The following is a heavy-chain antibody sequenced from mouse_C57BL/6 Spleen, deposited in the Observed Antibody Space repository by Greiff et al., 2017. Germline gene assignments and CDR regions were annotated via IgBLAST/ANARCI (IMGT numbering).Heavy chain of an antibody. Sequence: DVQLVESGPGLVKPSQSLSLPCSVTGYSITSGYYWNWIRQFPANKLEWMGYISYDGSTNYNPSLKNRISITRDTSKNQLFMKLHSLTTEDTDNYYCVRDTRQLRLGAMDFWGQGTSVTVSS. CDR3: VRDTRQLRLGAMDF. V-gene: IGHV3-6*01. CDR1: GYSITSGYY. CDR2: ISYDGST. D-gene: IGHD3-2*02. J-gene: IGHJ4*01.